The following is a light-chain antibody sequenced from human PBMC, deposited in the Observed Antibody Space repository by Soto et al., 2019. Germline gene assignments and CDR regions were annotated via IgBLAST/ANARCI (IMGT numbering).Light chain of an antibody. Sequence: QSVLTQPPSVSGSPGQSVTISCTGTSGDVGSYNRVSWYQQPPGTAPKLMIYEVSNRPSGVPDRFSGSKSGNTASLTISGLQAEDEADYYCSSFTSSSNLIFGGGTKLTVL. CDR1: SGDVGSYNR. V-gene: IGLV2-18*02. J-gene: IGLJ2*01. CDR3: SSFTSSSNLI. CDR2: EVS.